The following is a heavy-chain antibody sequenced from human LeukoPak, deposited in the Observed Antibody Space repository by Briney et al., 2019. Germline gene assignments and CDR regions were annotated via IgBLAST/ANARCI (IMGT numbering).Heavy chain of an antibody. Sequence: GGSLRLSCAASGFTFSSYGMHWARQAPGKGLEWVAVIWYDGSNKYYVDSVKGRFTISRDNSKNTLYLQMNSLRAEDTAIYYCVREQYADDAAFDIWGQGTMVTVSS. CDR1: GFTFSSYG. CDR2: IWYDGSNK. CDR3: VREQYADDAAFDI. D-gene: IGHD3-3*01. V-gene: IGHV3-33*01. J-gene: IGHJ3*02.